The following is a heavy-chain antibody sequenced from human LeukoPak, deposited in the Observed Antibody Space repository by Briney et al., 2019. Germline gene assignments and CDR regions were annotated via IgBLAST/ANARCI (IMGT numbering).Heavy chain of an antibody. CDR2: ITKSGDST. V-gene: IGHV3-23*01. CDR1: GFTFSSYW. Sequence: GGSLRLSCAASGFTFSSYWMSWVRQAPGKGLEWVSGITKSGDSTYYADSVKGRFTISRDNSKNTLYLQMNSLRAEDTAVYYCARDTDYDSSGYYWGGGAFDIWGQGTMVTVSS. CDR3: ARDTDYDSSGYYWGGGAFDI. D-gene: IGHD3-22*01. J-gene: IGHJ3*02.